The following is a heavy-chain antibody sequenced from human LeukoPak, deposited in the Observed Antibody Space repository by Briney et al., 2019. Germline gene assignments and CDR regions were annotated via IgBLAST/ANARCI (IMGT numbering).Heavy chain of an antibody. D-gene: IGHD3-9*01. V-gene: IGHV1-69*05. CDR2: IIPIFGTA. J-gene: IGHJ4*02. Sequence: ASVKVSCKASGGTFSSYAISWVRQAPGHGLEWMGRIIPIFGTANYAQKFQGRVTITTDESTSTAYMELSSLRSEDTAEYYCAREFHDILTGYPYFDYWGQGTLVTVSS. CDR3: AREFHDILTGYPYFDY. CDR1: GGTFSSYA.